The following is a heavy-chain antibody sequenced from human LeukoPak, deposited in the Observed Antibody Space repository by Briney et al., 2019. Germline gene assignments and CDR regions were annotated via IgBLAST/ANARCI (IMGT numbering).Heavy chain of an antibody. CDR1: GVSISSGGYY. Sequence: PSETLSLTCTVSGVSISSGGYYWSWIRQHPGKGLEWIVYIYYSGSTYYNPSLRSRVTISVDTSKNQFSLKLSSVTAADTAVYYCARGRVVVVVAATDSGIDYWGQGTRVTVSS. J-gene: IGHJ4*02. CDR3: ARGRVVVVVAATDSGIDY. CDR2: IYYSGST. D-gene: IGHD2-15*01. V-gene: IGHV4-31*03.